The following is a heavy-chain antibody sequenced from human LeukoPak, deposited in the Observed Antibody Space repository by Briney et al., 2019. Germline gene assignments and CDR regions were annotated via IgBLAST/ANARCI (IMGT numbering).Heavy chain of an antibody. CDR2: SGGPT. J-gene: IGHJ4*02. V-gene: IGHV3-23*01. CDR1: GFTFNTYA. D-gene: IGHD3-9*01. Sequence: GGSLRLSCSASGFTFNTYAMSWVRQAPGRAMEWVSASGGPTYYADSVKGRFTISRDNSKNTLYLQMNRLRAEDTAVYYCARYNILTGSDYWGQGILVTVSS. CDR3: ARYNILTGSDY.